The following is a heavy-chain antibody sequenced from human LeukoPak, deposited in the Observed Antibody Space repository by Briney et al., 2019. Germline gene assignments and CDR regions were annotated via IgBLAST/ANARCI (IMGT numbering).Heavy chain of an antibody. V-gene: IGHV4-30-2*01. Sequence: PSETLSLTCDVSGGSISSGGYSWSWIRQPPGKGLEWIGYIYHSGSAYYNPSLKSRITISVDRSKNHFSLRLSSVTAADTAVYYCARARYGDYDYWGQGTLVTVSS. D-gene: IGHD4-17*01. CDR2: IYHSGSA. J-gene: IGHJ4*02. CDR3: ARARYGDYDY. CDR1: GGSISSGGYS.